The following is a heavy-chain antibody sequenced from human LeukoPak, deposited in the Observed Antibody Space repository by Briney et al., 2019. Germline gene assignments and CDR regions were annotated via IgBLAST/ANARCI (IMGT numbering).Heavy chain of an antibody. CDR1: GFTFSSYG. Sequence: GGSLRLSCAASGFTFSSYGMHWVRQAPGKGLEWVAVISYDGSNKYYADSVKGRFTISRDNSKNTLYLQMNSLRAEDTAVYYCAREGYGGNRYFDLWGRGTLVTVSS. J-gene: IGHJ2*01. V-gene: IGHV3-30*03. CDR3: AREGYGGNRYFDL. CDR2: ISYDGSNK. D-gene: IGHD4-23*01.